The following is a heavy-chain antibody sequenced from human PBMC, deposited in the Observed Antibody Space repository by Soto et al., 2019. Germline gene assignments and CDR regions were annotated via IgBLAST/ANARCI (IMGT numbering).Heavy chain of an antibody. CDR1: GFTFSRFS. V-gene: IGHV3-48*02. J-gene: IGHJ4*02. D-gene: IGHD4-4*01. CDR2: ISSTGNTI. CDR3: ARDKDYSIDY. Sequence: EVQLVASGGGLVQPGGSLRLSCAASGFTFSRFSLNWVRQAPGKGLEGVSYISSTGNTIYYADSVKGRFTISRDLAKNSLYLQMNNLRDEDTAVYYCARDKDYSIDYWGQGTLVTVSS.